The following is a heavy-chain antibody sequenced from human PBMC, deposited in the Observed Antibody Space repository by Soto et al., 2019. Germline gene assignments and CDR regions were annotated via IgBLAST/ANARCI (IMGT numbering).Heavy chain of an antibody. V-gene: IGHV3-7*01. CDR3: AKDGYFYALDG. Sequence: PGGSLRLSCAASGFTIGGAWMSWVRQAPGKGLEWVAKIRQDGNEMYYVDAVRGRFTISRDTAKNSLYLQMNSLRVEDTALYYCAKDGYFYALDGWGQGTTVTVSS. CDR1: GFTIGGAW. CDR2: IRQDGNEM. J-gene: IGHJ6*02.